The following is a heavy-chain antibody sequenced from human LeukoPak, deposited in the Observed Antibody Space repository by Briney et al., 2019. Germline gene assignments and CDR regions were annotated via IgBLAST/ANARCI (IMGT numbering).Heavy chain of an antibody. D-gene: IGHD3-10*01. V-gene: IGHV3-23*01. J-gene: IGHJ4*02. CDR3: AKASVLWFGELLPPDY. CDR1: GSTFSSYA. CDR2: ISGSGGST. Sequence: PGGSLRLSCAASGSTFSSYAMSWVRQAPGKGLEWVSAISGSGGSTYYADSVKGRFTISRDNSKNTLYLQMNSLRAEDTAVYYCAKASVLWFGELLPPDYWGQGTLVTVSS.